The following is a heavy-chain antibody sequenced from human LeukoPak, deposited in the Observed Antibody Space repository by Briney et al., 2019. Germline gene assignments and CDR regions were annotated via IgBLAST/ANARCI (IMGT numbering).Heavy chain of an antibody. V-gene: IGHV1-2*02. CDR3: ARDFDYGGNSGDY. D-gene: IGHD4-23*01. CDR2: INPNSGGT. CDR1: GYTFTGYY. J-gene: IGHJ4*02. Sequence: ASVKASCKASGYTFTGYYMNWVRQAPGQGLEWMGWINPNSGGTNYAQKFQGRVTMTRDTSISTAYMELSRLRSDDTAVYYCARDFDYGGNSGDYWGQGTLVTVSS.